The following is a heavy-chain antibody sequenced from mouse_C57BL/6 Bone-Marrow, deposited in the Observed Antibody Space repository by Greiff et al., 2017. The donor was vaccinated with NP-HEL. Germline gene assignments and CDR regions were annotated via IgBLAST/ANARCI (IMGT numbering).Heavy chain of an antibody. CDR1: GFTFSDYY. CDR3: ARGYYGSSSPFDY. V-gene: IGHV5-16*01. D-gene: IGHD1-1*01. J-gene: IGHJ2*01. CDR2: INYDGSST. Sequence: EVKLMESEGGLVQPGSSMKLSCTASGFTFSDYYMAWVRQVPEKGLEWVANINYDGSSTYYLDSLKSRFIISRDNAKNILYLQMSSLKSEDTATYYCARGYYGSSSPFDYWGQGTTLTVSS.